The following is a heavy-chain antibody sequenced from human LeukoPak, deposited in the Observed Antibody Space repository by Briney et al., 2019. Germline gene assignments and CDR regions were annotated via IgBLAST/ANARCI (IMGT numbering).Heavy chain of an antibody. CDR3: AKFQATVVTPRSYFDY. J-gene: IGHJ4*02. V-gene: IGHV3-23*01. Sequence: SGGSLRLSCAASGFTFSSYAMSWVRQAPGKGLEWVSAISGSGGSTYYADSVKGRFTISRDNSKNTLYLQMNSLRAEDTAVYYCAKFQATVVTPRSYFDYWGQGTLVTVSS. CDR1: GFTFSSYA. D-gene: IGHD4-23*01. CDR2: ISGSGGST.